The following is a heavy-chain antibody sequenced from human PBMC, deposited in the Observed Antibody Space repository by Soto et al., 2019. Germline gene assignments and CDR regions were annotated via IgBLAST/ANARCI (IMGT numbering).Heavy chain of an antibody. CDR3: AKDISRSYGMDV. J-gene: IGHJ6*02. Sequence: GGSLRLSCAASGFTFDDYTMHWVRQAPGKGLEWVFLISWDGGSTYYADSVKGRFTISRDNSKNSLYLQMNSLRTEDTALYYCAKDISRSYGMDVWGQGTTVTVSS. CDR1: GFTFDDYT. V-gene: IGHV3-43*01. CDR2: ISWDGGST.